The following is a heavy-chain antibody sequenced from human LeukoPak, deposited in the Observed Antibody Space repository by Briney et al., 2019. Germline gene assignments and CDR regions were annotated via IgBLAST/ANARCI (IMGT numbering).Heavy chain of an antibody. CDR1: GFTFSSYW. D-gene: IGHD5-12*01. Sequence: GGSLRLSCAASGFTFSSYWMHWVRQAPGKGLVWVSRINSDGSSTSYADSVKGRFTISRDNAKNTLYLQMDSLRADDTAVYYCARRSIVPTIDYWGQGTLVTVSS. CDR3: ARRSIVPTIDY. V-gene: IGHV3-74*01. CDR2: INSDGSST. J-gene: IGHJ4*02.